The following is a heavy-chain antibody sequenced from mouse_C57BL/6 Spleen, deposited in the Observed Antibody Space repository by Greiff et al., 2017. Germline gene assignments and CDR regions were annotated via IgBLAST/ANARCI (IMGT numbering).Heavy chain of an antibody. V-gene: IGHV1-53*01. Sequence: QVQLQQPGTELVKPGASVKLSCKASGYTFTSYWMHWVKQRPGQGLEWIGNINPSNGGTNYNEKFKSKATLTVDKSSSTAYMQLSRLTSEDSAVYYCARGGVYVGYYDYWGQGTTLTVSS. D-gene: IGHD2-3*01. CDR2: INPSNGGT. CDR3: ARGGVYVGYYDY. CDR1: GYTFTSYW. J-gene: IGHJ2*01.